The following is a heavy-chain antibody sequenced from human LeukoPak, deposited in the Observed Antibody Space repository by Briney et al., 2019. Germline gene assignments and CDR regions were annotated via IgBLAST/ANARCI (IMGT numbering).Heavy chain of an antibody. CDR1: GFTFSSYA. J-gene: IGHJ4*02. D-gene: IGHD3-22*01. Sequence: GGSLRLSCAASGFTFSSYAMSWVRQAPGKGLEWVSAISGSGGNTYSADSVKGRCTISRDNSKKTLFLHMNSLRAEDTAVYYCARGMSATSGYLELEYWGQGTLVTVSS. V-gene: IGHV3-23*01. CDR2: ISGSGGNT. CDR3: ARGMSATSGYLELEY.